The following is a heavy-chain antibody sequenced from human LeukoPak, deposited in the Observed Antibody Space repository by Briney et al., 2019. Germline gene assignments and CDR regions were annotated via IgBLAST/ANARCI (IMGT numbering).Heavy chain of an antibody. Sequence: SETLSLTCTVSGGSISTYYWSWIRQPPGKGLEWIGYIYYSGSANYNPSLKSRVTISVDTSKNQFSLKLSSVTAADTAVYYCAGSYGSGNYFDYWGQGTLVTVSS. J-gene: IGHJ4*02. CDR3: AGSYGSGNYFDY. CDR2: IYYSGSA. V-gene: IGHV4-59*01. D-gene: IGHD3-10*01. CDR1: GGSISTYY.